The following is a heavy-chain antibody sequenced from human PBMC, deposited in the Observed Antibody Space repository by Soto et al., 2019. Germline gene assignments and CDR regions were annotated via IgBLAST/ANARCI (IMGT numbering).Heavy chain of an antibody. CDR1: GYPFIKYG. D-gene: IGHD3-22*01. J-gene: IGHJ5*02. CDR2: IKVDSGYT. V-gene: IGHV1-18*04. CDR3: STYYDTGFDP. Sequence: QLQLVQSAAEVKKPGASVRVSCKAYGYPFIKYGISWIRQAPEQGLEWMGWIKVDSGYTNYAQKFQGRVTMTADTSSDTAFMELRSLRRDDTAVYFCSTYYDTGFDPWGQGTLVSVSS.